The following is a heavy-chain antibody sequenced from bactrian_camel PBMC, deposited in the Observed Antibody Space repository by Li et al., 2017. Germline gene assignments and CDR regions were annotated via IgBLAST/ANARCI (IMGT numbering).Heavy chain of an antibody. Sequence: HVQLVESGGGSVEVGGSLRLSCAASGSTASRVCVAWFRQAPGKEREGVAHIIRDGRTGYADSMKGRVTISQDNAKNTVYLLMNSLKPEDTAEYYCVKDGGTPYVYSDWGQGTQVTVS. CDR1: GSTASRVC. CDR2: HIIRDGRT. V-gene: IGHV3S26*01. J-gene: IGHJ4*01. D-gene: IGHD6*01. CDR3: VKDGGTPYVYSD.